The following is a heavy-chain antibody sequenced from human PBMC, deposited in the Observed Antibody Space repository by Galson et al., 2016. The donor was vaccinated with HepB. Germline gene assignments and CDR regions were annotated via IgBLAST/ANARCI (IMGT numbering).Heavy chain of an antibody. J-gene: IGHJ6*02. CDR3: ARDWMVISTWFYYGMDV. D-gene: IGHD3-22*01. V-gene: IGHV3-30-3*01. CDR1: GFTFSYYA. CDR2: MSYDGSSK. Sequence: SLRLSCAASGFTFSYYAMYWVRQAPGKGLEWVAVMSYDGSSKNYADSVKGRFTISRDNSKSTLYLQMNSLRDDDTAVYYCARDWMVISTWFYYGMDVWGQGTTVTVSS.